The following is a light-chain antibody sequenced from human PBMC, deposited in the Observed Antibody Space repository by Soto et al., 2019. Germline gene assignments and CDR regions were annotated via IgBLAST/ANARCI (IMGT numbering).Light chain of an antibody. Sequence: QPVLTQPPAASGTPGQRVTISCSGSSPNFKRITVSWYQQLPGTAPKLLIYSNSQRPSGVPDRFSGSKSGTSASLAISGLQSDDEAEYYCAAWDDNLIVLFGGGTKVTVL. J-gene: IGLJ2*01. V-gene: IGLV1-44*01. CDR2: SNS. CDR1: SPNFKRIT. CDR3: AAWDDNLIVL.